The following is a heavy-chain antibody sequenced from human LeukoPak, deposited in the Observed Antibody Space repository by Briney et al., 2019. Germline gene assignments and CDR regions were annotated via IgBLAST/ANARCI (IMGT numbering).Heavy chain of an antibody. J-gene: IGHJ4*02. V-gene: IGHV4-4*02. D-gene: IGHD3-9*01. CDR3: ARAGILNGYYYFDY. CDR2: IYHSGST. CDR1: GGSISSSNW. Sequence: PSGTLSLTCAVSGGSISSSNWWSWVRQPPGKGLEWIGEIYHSGSTNYNPSLKSRVTISVDKSKNQFSLKLSSVIAADTAVYYCARAGILNGYYYFDYWGQGTLVTVSS.